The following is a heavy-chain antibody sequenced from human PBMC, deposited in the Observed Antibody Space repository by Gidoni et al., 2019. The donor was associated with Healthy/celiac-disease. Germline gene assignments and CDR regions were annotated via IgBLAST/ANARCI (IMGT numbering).Heavy chain of an antibody. CDR2: ISYDGSNK. J-gene: IGHJ4*02. V-gene: IGHV3-30*18. D-gene: IGHD1-26*01. Sequence: QVQLVESGGGVVHPGRSLRLACAASGFTFISYGMHWVRQAPGKGLEWVAVISYDGSNKYYADSVKGRFTISRDNSKNTLYLQMNSLRAEDTAVYYCAKGGTDSGSYPTYFDYWGQGTLVTVSS. CDR3: AKGGTDSGSYPTYFDY. CDR1: GFTFISYG.